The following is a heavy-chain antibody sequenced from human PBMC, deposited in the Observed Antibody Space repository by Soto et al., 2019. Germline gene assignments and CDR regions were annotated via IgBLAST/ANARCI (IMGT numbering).Heavy chain of an antibody. V-gene: IGHV4-4*02. Sequence: SETLSLTCAVSGGSISSSNLWSWGRQPPGKGLEWIGEIYHRGSTNYNPSLKRRVTISVDKSKTQFSLKLSSVTAADTAVYYCARAGGGYSYGLFDYWGQGTLVTVSS. D-gene: IGHD5-18*01. CDR2: IYHRGST. CDR3: ARAGGGYSYGLFDY. J-gene: IGHJ4*02. CDR1: GGSISSSNL.